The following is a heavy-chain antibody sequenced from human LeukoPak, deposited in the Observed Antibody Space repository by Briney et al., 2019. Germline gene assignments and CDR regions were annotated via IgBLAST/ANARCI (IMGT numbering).Heavy chain of an antibody. J-gene: IGHJ4*02. CDR3: ARGLAARSFDY. CDR2: ISYSGST. CDR1: GGSISSYY. D-gene: IGHD6-6*01. V-gene: IGHV4-59*08. Sequence: SETLSLTCTVSGGSISSYYWSWIRQPPGKGLEWIGYISYSGSTNYNPSLKSRVTISVDTSKNQFSLKLSSVTAADTAVYYCARGLAARSFDYWGQGTLVTVSS.